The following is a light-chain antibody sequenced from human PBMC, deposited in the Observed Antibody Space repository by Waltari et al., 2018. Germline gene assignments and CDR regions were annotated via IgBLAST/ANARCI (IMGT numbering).Light chain of an antibody. CDR2: SNK. J-gene: IGLJ2*01. CDR1: RSNLGSNA. Sequence: QSLLTQPPSASGTPGQRVTISCSGSRSNLGSNAVSWYQQLPGTAPKLLIHSNKQRPSGVPDRFSCSKSGTSASLAISGLQSADEADYYCAAWDDSLNGHVVFGGGTKLTVL. V-gene: IGLV1-44*01. CDR3: AAWDDSLNGHVV.